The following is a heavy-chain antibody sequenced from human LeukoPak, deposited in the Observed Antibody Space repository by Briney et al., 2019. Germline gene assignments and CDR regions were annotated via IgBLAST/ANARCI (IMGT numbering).Heavy chain of an antibody. J-gene: IGHJ5*02. CDR3: ARRSDSLGFDP. Sequence: SETLSLTCAVYGGSFSGYYWSWIRQPPGKGLEWIGSIYYSGGTYYNPSLKSRVTVSVDTSKNQFSLKLSAVTAADTAVYYCARRSDSLGFDPWGQGTLVTVSS. CDR1: GGSFSGYY. D-gene: IGHD3-9*01. V-gene: IGHV4-34*01. CDR2: IYYSGGT.